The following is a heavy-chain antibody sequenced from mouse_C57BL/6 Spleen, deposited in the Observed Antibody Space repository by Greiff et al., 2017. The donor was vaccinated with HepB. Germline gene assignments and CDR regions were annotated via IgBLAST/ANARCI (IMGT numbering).Heavy chain of an antibody. CDR1: GFTFTDYY. V-gene: IGHV7-3*01. D-gene: IGHD2-1*01. CDR2: IRNKANGYTT. J-gene: IGHJ4*01. CDR3: ERYGNYLGAMDY. Sequence: EVKLVESGGGLVQPGGSLSLSCAASGFTFTDYYMSWVRQPPGKALEWLGFIRNKANGYTTEYSASVEGRFTISRDNSQSILYLQMNALRAEDSATYYCERYGNYLGAMDYWGQGTSITVSS.